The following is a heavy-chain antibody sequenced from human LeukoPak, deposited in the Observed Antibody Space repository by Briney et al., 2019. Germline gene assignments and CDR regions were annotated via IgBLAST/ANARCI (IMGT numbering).Heavy chain of an antibody. CDR3: ARPHGGYCSSTSCYFTAFDI. CDR2: ISAYNGNT. V-gene: IGHV1-18*01. J-gene: IGHJ3*02. CDR1: GYTFTSYG. Sequence: ASVKVSCKASGYTFTSYGISWVRQAPGQGLEWMGWISAYNGNTNYAQKLQGRVTMTTDTSTSTAYMELRSLRSDDTAVYYCARPHGGYCSSTSCYFTAFDIWGQGTMVTVSS. D-gene: IGHD2-2*01.